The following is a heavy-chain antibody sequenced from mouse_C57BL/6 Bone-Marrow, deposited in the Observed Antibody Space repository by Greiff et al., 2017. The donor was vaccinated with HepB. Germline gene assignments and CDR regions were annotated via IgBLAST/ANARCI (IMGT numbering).Heavy chain of an antibody. CDR2: IYPYNGVS. V-gene: IGHV1-31*01. CDR1: GYSFTGYY. Sequence: EVQLQQSGPELVKPGASVKISCKASGYSFTGYYMHWVKQSHGNILDWIGYIYPYNGVSSYNQKFKGKATLTVDNSSSTTYMELRSLTSEDSAVYYCAKEDDDGLYWYFDVWGTGTTVTVSS. D-gene: IGHD2-4*01. J-gene: IGHJ1*03. CDR3: AKEDDDGLYWYFDV.